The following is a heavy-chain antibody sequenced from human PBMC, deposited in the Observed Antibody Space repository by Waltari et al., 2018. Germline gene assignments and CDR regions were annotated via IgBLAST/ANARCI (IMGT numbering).Heavy chain of an antibody. Sequence: EVLLVESGGDLVQPGGSLRLSCATSGISFSQYWMSWVRQSPGKGLEWVATIKHDGTDKYYVDSVKDRFTVSRDNAKSSLYLQMNSLRVEDTAIYYCARDQADGTIAYFEYWGQGTLVTVSS. CDR1: GISFSQYW. V-gene: IGHV3-7*01. CDR2: IKHDGTDK. J-gene: IGHJ4*02. D-gene: IGHD6-13*01. CDR3: ARDQADGTIAYFEY.